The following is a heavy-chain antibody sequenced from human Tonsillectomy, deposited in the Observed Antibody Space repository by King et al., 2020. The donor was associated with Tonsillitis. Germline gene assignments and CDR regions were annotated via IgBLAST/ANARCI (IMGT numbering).Heavy chain of an antibody. V-gene: IGHV3-13*01. CDR1: GFNLSLFD. Sequence: VQLVESGGGLVQPGGSLRISCAASGFNLSLFDIHWIRQTTGRRWEWVSVFVTAGEKFYADSVKGRFTISRENVKNSLYLQMTNLRAGDSAVYYCTRGGSTISPDEFDYWGQGTLVTVSS. CDR3: TRGGSTISPDEFDY. J-gene: IGHJ4*02. D-gene: IGHD1-26*01. CDR2: FVTAGEK.